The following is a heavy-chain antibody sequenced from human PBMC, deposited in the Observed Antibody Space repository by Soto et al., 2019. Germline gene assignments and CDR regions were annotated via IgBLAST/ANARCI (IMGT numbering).Heavy chain of an antibody. J-gene: IGHJ4*02. CDR2: MRPDSGGA. CDR3: ARDPTAGVYEY. D-gene: IGHD3-10*01. Sequence: ASVKVSCKASGYTFTGYYLHWIRQAPGQGLQWMGWMRPDSGGANYAQKFQGRVSMTRDTSTSTFYMELSRLASDDTAVYYCARDPTAGVYEYWGQGIQVIVTS. V-gene: IGHV1-2*02. CDR1: GYTFTGYY.